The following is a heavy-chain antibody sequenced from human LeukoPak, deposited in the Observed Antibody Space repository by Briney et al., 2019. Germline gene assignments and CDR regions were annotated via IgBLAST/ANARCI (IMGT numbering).Heavy chain of an antibody. CDR3: AKDLRITIFGVVIPTDHYGMDV. D-gene: IGHD3-3*01. Sequence: GGSLRLSCAASGFTFSSYAMSWVRQAPGKGLEWVSAISGSGGSTYYADSVKGRFTISRDNSKNTLYLQMNSLRAEDTAVYYCAKDLRITIFGVVIPTDHYGMDVWGQGTTVTVSS. J-gene: IGHJ6*02. CDR2: ISGSGGST. V-gene: IGHV3-23*01. CDR1: GFTFSSYA.